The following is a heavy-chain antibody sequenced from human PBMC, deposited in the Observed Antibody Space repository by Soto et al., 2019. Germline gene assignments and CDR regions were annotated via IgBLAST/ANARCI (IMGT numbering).Heavy chain of an antibody. J-gene: IGHJ6*02. Sequence: ASVKVSCKASGYTFTGYYMHWVRQAPGQGLERMGWINPNSGGTNYAQKFQGWVTMTRDTSISTAYMELSRLRSDDTAVYFCSSDLGSVAGTVYYYYYCMDVWGQGTTVTVSS. V-gene: IGHV1-2*04. CDR1: GYTFTGYY. D-gene: IGHD6-19*01. CDR3: SSDLGSVAGTVYYYYYCMDV. CDR2: INPNSGGT.